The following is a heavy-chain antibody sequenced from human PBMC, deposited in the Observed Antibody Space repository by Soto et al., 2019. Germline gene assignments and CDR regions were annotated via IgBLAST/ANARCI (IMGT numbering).Heavy chain of an antibody. CDR3: AKDHGYSSFCVDY. CDR2: ISYDGSNK. J-gene: IGHJ4*02. D-gene: IGHD6-19*01. CDR1: GFTFSSNG. Sequence: QVQLVESGGGVVQPGRSLRLSCAASGFTFSSNGMHWVRQAPGKGLEWVAVISYDGSNKYQADSVKGRFTISRDNSKNTQYLQMNSLRAEDTAVYYCAKDHGYSSFCVDYWGQGTLVTVSS. V-gene: IGHV3-30*18.